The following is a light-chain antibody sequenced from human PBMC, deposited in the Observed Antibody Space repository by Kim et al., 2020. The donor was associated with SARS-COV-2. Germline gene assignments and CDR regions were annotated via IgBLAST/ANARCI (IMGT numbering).Light chain of an antibody. CDR3: QQYNSDPCT. V-gene: IGKV1-5*03. CDR1: QSISSW. Sequence: DIQMTQSPSTLSASVGDRVTITCRASQSISSWLAWYQQKPGKAPKLLIYKASSLESGVPSRFSGSGSGTEFTLTISSLQSDDFATYFCQQYNSDPCTFGQGTKVDIK. J-gene: IGKJ1*01. CDR2: KAS.